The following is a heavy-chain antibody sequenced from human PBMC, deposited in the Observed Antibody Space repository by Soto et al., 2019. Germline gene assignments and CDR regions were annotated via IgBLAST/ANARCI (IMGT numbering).Heavy chain of an antibody. CDR2: SAPEEGEP. D-gene: IGHD1-26*01. V-gene: IGHV1-24*01. J-gene: IGHJ4*02. CDR3: AADRKIVGTIGAFDF. CDR1: ENTLTELT. Sequence: DASVKVSCKVPENTLTELTIDWFLRSPLKGLEWMGRSAPEEGEPIYPQKFQGRVSMTEDPSTDTAYMELTSLRSEDTAVYFCAADRKIVGTIGAFDFWGQGTLVTVSS.